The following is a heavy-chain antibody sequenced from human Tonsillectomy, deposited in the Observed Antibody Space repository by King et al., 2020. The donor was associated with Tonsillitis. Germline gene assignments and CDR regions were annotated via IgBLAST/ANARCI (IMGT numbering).Heavy chain of an antibody. CDR1: GYTFTGYY. J-gene: IGHJ3*02. Sequence: VQLVESGAEVKKPGASVKVSCKASGYTFTGYYIHWVRQAPGQGLEWMGWINPNSGGTNYAQKFQGRVTMTRDTSISTAYMDQSRLRSDDTAVYYCAREFEGGGNYGGGAFDIWGQGTMVTVSS. CDR2: INPNSGGT. D-gene: IGHD1-26*01. V-gene: IGHV1-2*02. CDR3: AREFEGGGNYGGGAFDI.